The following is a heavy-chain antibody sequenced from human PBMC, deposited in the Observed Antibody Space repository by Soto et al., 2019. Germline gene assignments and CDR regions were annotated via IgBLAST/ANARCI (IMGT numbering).Heavy chain of an antibody. Sequence: QVQLVQSGAEVKKPGASVKVSCKASGYTFTSYGXXXXXXXXXXGLEWMGWISAYNGNTNYAQKLQGRVTMTTDTXXXXXXXXXXXXXXXXXXXXXXXXXXXXXXHDYWGQGTLVTVSS. V-gene: IGHV1-18*01. CDR3: XXXXXXXXHDY. J-gene: IGHJ4*02. CDR1: GYTFTSYG. CDR2: ISAYNGNT.